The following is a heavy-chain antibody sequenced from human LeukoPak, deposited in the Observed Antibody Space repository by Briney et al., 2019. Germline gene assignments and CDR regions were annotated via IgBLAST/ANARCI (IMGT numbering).Heavy chain of an antibody. J-gene: IGHJ4*02. V-gene: IGHV1-46*01. D-gene: IGHD1-7*01. CDR2: INPSGGST. Sequence: ASVKVSCKASGYTFTSYYMHWVRQAPGQGLEWIGIINPSGGSTSYAQKFQGRVTMTRDMSTSTVYMELSSLRSEDTAVYYCARAKSRTGTFDYWGQGTLVTVSS. CDR1: GYTFTSYY. CDR3: ARAKSRTGTFDY.